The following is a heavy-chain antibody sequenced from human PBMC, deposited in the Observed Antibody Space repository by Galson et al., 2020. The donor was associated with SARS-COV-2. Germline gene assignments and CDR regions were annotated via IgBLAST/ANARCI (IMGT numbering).Heavy chain of an antibody. D-gene: IGHD3-10*01. CDR3: ATAPPMVRGSWFDP. CDR1: GYTLTELS. Sequence: GASVKVSCKVSGYTLTELSMHWVRQAPGKGLEWMGGFDPEDGETIYAQKFQGRVTMTEDTSTDTAYMELSSLRSEDTAVYYCATAPPMVRGSWFDPWGQGTLVTFSS. V-gene: IGHV1-24*01. J-gene: IGHJ5*02. CDR2: FDPEDGET.